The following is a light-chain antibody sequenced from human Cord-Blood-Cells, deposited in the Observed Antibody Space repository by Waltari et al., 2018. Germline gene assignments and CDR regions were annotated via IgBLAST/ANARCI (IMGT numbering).Light chain of an antibody. CDR2: SNN. J-gene: IGLJ3*02. V-gene: IGLV1-44*01. CDR3: AAWDDSLNGRV. CDR1: STNIGSNT. Sequence: QSVLTQPPSASGTPGQRVTISCSGSSTNIGSNTVNCYQQLPGPAPKLLIYSNNQRPSGVPDRFSGSKSGTSASLAISGLQSEDEADYYCAAWDDSLNGRVFGGGTKLTVL.